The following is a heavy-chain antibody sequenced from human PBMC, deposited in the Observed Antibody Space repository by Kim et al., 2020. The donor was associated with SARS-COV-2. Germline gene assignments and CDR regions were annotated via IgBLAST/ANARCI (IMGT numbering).Heavy chain of an antibody. CDR3: ARNGWYYDILTGYSTDYYFDY. D-gene: IGHD3-9*01. V-gene: IGHV4-59*01. J-gene: IGHJ4*02. Sequence: SETLSLTCTVSGGSISSYYWSWIRQPPGKGLEWIGYIYYSGSTNYNPSLKSRVTISVDTSKNQFSLKLSSVTAADTAVYYCARNGWYYDILTGYSTDYYFDYWGQGTLVTVSS. CDR1: GGSISSYY. CDR2: IYYSGST.